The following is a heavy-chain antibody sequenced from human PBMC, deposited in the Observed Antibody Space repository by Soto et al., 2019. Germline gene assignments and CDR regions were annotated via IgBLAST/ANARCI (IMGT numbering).Heavy chain of an antibody. D-gene: IGHD6-19*01. V-gene: IGHV1-69*13. CDR2: IIPIFGTA. CDR3: ARDVSSPIAVAGTGDY. J-gene: IGHJ4*02. CDR1: GGTFSSYA. Sequence: GASVKVSCKASGGTFSSYAISWVRQAPGQGLEWMGGIIPIFGTANYAQKFQGRVTITADESTSTAYMELSSLRSDDTAVYYCARDVSSPIAVAGTGDYWGQGTLVTVSS.